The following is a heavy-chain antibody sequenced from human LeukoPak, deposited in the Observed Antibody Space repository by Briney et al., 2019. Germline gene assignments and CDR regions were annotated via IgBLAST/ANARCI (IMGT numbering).Heavy chain of an antibody. J-gene: IGHJ4*02. CDR3: ARESGTTLRFDY. CDR2: IIPIFGTA. D-gene: IGHD4-17*01. CDR1: GGTFSSYA. Sequence: SVKVSCTASGGTFSSYAISWVRQAPGQGLEWMGVIIPIFGTANYAQKFQGRVTITADKSMSTAYMELSSLRSEDTAVYYCARESGTTLRFDYWGQGTLVTVSS. V-gene: IGHV1-69*06.